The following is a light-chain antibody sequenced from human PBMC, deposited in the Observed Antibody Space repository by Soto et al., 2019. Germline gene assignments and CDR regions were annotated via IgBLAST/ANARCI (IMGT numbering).Light chain of an antibody. CDR2: EVT. CDR1: SSDVGAYHF. J-gene: IGLJ1*01. V-gene: IGLV2-14*01. Sequence: QSVLTQPASVSGSPGQSITISCTGSSSDVGAYHFVSWYQHHPGKAPKLILYEVTARPSGASSRFSGSKSGNTASLTISGLQADDEANYYCSSYTSSNTPYVFGTGTKVTVL. CDR3: SSYTSSNTPYV.